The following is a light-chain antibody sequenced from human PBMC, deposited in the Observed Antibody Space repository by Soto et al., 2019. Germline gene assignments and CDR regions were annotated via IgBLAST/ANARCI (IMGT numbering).Light chain of an antibody. CDR1: QSISSY. CDR3: QQYNNYPRT. CDR2: DAS. J-gene: IGKJ1*01. V-gene: IGKV1D-13*01. Sequence: TQSPSSLSASVGDRVPITCRASQSISSYLNWYQQKPGKAPKLLIYDASNLESGVPSRFSGSGSGTEFTLAISSLQPDDFATYYCQQYNNYPRTFGQGTKVDI.